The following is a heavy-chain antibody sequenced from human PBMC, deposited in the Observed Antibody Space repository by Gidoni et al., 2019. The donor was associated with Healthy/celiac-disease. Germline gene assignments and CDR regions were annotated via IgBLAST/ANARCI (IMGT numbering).Heavy chain of an antibody. D-gene: IGHD1-26*01. CDR1: AFTFSRYE. CDR3: ARAGDHPTASGSYGY. V-gene: IGHV3-48*03. J-gene: IGHJ4*02. CDR2: ISSSGSTI. Sequence: EVQLVESGGGLVQPGGSLRLSCAASAFTFSRYEMNWVRQAPGKGLGWVSYISSSGSTIYYADSVKGRFTISRDNAKNSLYLQMNSLRAEDTAVYYCARAGDHPTASGSYGYWGQGTLVTVSS.